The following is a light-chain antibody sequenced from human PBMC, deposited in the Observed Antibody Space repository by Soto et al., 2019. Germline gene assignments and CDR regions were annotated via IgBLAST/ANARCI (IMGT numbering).Light chain of an antibody. CDR3: QQYGSSGT. J-gene: IGKJ1*01. CDR1: QSVGSSR. Sequence: IVLTQSPGTLSLSPWERVTLSCRASQSVGSSRLAWYQQKPGQTPRLLIYGASNRATGIPDRFSGSGSGTDFTLTISRLEPEDFAVYYCQQYGSSGTFGQGTKVDIK. V-gene: IGKV3-20*01. CDR2: GAS.